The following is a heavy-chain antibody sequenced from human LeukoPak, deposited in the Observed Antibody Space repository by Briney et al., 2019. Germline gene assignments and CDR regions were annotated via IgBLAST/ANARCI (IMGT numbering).Heavy chain of an antibody. CDR1: GFTFSNYA. V-gene: IGHV3-23*01. D-gene: IGHD3-10*01. J-gene: IGHJ4*02. CDR2: ISGSGGST. Sequence: PGGSLRLSCAASGFTFSNYAMSWVRQAPGKGLEWVSAISGSGGSTYYADSVKGRFTISRDNSKNTLYLQMNSLRAEDTAVYYCAKGLTNFYGSGSYPSYFDYWGQGTLVTVSS. CDR3: AKGLTNFYGSGSYPSYFDY.